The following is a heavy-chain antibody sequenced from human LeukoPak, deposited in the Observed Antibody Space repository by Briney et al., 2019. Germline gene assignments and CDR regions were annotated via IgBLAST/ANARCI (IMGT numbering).Heavy chain of an antibody. D-gene: IGHD2-8*01. V-gene: IGHV3-48*03. J-gene: IGHJ3*02. Sequence: GGSLRLSCAASGFTFSRYEMSWVRQAPGKGLEWISYISSSEKTILYADSVKGRFTISRDSAKNSLFLQMNSLRVEDTAVYYCARGHPGVFDIWGQGTMVTVSS. CDR3: ARGHPGVFDI. CDR2: ISSSEKTI. CDR1: GFTFSRYE.